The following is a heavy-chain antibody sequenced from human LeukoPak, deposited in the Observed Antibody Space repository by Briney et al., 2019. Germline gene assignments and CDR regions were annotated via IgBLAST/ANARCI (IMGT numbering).Heavy chain of an antibody. Sequence: SETLSLTCTVSGGSISSYYWSWIRQPPGKGLEWIGYNYYSGCNNYNPSLKSRVTISLDTSKNQFSLKLSSVSAADTAVYYCARHRGMKPEGKLNFFDIWGQGTMVTVSS. J-gene: IGHJ3*02. CDR1: GGSISSYY. CDR3: ARHRGMKPEGKLNFFDI. V-gene: IGHV4-59*08. D-gene: IGHD3-16*01. CDR2: NYYSGCN.